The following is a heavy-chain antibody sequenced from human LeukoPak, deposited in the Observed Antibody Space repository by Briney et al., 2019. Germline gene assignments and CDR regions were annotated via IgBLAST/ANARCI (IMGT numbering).Heavy chain of an antibody. D-gene: IGHD5-24*01. Sequence: HPGGSLRLSCAASGFTVSSNYMNWVRQAPGKGLEWVSVIYGGGNIYYADSVKGRFTISRDNSKNTLYLQMNSLRAEDTAVYYCARGAGYNYPYYIDYWGQGTLVTVSS. J-gene: IGHJ4*02. CDR3: ARGAGYNYPYYIDY. CDR2: IYGGGNI. CDR1: GFTVSSNY. V-gene: IGHV3-53*01.